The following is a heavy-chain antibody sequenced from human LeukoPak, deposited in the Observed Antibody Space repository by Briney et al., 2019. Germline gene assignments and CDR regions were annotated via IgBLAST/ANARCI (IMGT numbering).Heavy chain of an antibody. CDR3: ARALLSYSSGWYPSLNDAFDI. J-gene: IGHJ3*02. CDR2: IYYSGST. D-gene: IGHD6-19*01. Sequence: PSETLSLTCTVSGGSISSYYWSWIQQPPGKGLEWIGYIYYSGSTNYNPSLKSRVTISVDTSENQFSLKLSSVTAADTAVYYCARALLSYSSGWYPSLNDAFDIWGQGTMVTVSS. V-gene: IGHV4-59*01. CDR1: GGSISSYY.